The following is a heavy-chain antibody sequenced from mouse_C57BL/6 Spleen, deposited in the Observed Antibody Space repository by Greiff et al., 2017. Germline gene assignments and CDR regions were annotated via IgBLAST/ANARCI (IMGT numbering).Heavy chain of an antibody. J-gene: IGHJ2*01. D-gene: IGHD1-2*01. V-gene: IGHV1-22*01. Sequence: EVQLQQSGPELVKPGASVKMSCKASGYTFTDYNMHWVKQSHGKSLEWIGYINPNNGGTSYNQKFKGKATLTVNKSSSTAYMELRSLTSEDSAVYYCARWGTTADYFDYWGQGTTLTVSS. CDR1: GYTFTDYN. CDR2: INPNNGGT. CDR3: ARWGTTADYFDY.